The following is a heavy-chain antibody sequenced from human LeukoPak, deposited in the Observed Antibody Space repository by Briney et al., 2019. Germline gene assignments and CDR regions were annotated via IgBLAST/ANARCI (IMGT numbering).Heavy chain of an antibody. Sequence: ASVKVSCKASGYTFTSYGISWVRQAPGQGLEWMGIINPSGGSTSYAQKFQGRVTMTRDMSTSTVYMELSSLRSEDTAVYYCARVGGKWELDYWGQGTLVTVSS. CDR3: ARVGGKWELDY. V-gene: IGHV1-46*01. CDR1: GYTFTSYG. CDR2: INPSGGST. D-gene: IGHD1-26*01. J-gene: IGHJ4*02.